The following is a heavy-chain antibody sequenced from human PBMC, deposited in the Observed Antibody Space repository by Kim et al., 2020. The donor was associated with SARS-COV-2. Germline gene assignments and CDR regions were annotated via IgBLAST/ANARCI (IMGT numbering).Heavy chain of an antibody. D-gene: IGHD2-21*02. J-gene: IGHJ6*02. Sequence: ASVKVSCKASGYTFTGYYMHWVRQAPGQGLEWMGWINPNSGGTNYAQKFQGWVTMTRDTSISTAYMELSRLRSDDTAVYYCAIATGGHIVVVTAIRGSYYGMDVWAKGPRSPSP. CDR2: INPNSGGT. CDR3: AIATGGHIVVVTAIRGSYYGMDV. CDR1: GYTFTGYY. V-gene: IGHV1-2*04.